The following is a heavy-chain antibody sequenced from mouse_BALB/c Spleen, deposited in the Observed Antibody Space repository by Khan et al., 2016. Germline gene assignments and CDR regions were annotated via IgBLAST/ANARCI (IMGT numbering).Heavy chain of an antibody. J-gene: IGHJ4*01. CDR1: GYTFSNYW. Sequence: QVQLQQSGAELMKPGASVKISCKATGYTFSNYWIEWVKQRPGHGLEWIGDILPGNANSNYNENLTGKSTLTADTSSNTAYMQLSSLTSEDSAVYYGARAWYSKDYWGQGATVTVSS. V-gene: IGHV1-9*01. CDR3: ARAWYSKDY. CDR2: ILPGNANS.